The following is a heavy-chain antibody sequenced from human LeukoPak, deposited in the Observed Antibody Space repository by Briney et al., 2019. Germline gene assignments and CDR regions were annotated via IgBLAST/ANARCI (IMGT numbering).Heavy chain of an antibody. D-gene: IGHD5-18*01. Sequence: GASVKVSCKASGYTFTSYWIGWVRQMPGKGLEWMGIIYPGDSDTRYSPSFQGQVTISADKSISTAYLQWSSLKASDTAMYYCARRGYSYGSLFLDYWGQGTLVTVSS. J-gene: IGHJ4*02. CDR3: ARRGYSYGSLFLDY. CDR2: IYPGDSDT. V-gene: IGHV5-51*01. CDR1: GYTFTSYW.